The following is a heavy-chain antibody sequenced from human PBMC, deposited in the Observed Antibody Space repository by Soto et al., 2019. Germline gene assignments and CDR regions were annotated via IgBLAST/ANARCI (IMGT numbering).Heavy chain of an antibody. J-gene: IGHJ5*02. V-gene: IGHV3-30-3*01. CDR3: ARADDFWSGYRNWFDP. CDR1: GFTFGSYA. Sequence: PGGSLILSCAASGFTFGSYAMHWVRQAPGKGLEWVAVISYDGSNKYYADSVKGRFTISRDNSKNTLYLQMNSLRAEDTAVYYYARADDFWSGYRNWFDPWGQGTLVTVSS. CDR2: ISYDGSNK. D-gene: IGHD3-3*01.